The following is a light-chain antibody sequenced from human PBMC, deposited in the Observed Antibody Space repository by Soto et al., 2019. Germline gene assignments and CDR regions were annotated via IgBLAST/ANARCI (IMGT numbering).Light chain of an antibody. CDR2: TAS. Sequence: DIQLTQSPSFLSASVGDRVTITCRASQGISSYLAWYQQKPGKAPKLLISTASTFQSGVPSRFSGSGSGTEFTLTISSLQPEDFATYYCQQLNNYPRTFGQGTKVDIK. J-gene: IGKJ1*01. CDR1: QGISSY. V-gene: IGKV1-9*01. CDR3: QQLNNYPRT.